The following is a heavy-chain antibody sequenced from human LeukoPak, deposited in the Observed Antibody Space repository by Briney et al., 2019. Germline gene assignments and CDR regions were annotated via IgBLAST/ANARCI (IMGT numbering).Heavy chain of an antibody. J-gene: IGHJ4*02. CDR2: ISSSSSYI. CDR1: GFTFSSYS. CDR3: ARDRSIAAAGSPDY. V-gene: IGHV3-21*01. D-gene: IGHD6-13*01. Sequence: GGSLRLSCAASGFTFSSYSMNWVRQPPGKGLEWVSSISSSSSYIYYADSEKGRFTISRDNAKNSLYLQMNSLRAEDTAVYYCARDRSIAAAGSPDYWGQGTLVTVSS.